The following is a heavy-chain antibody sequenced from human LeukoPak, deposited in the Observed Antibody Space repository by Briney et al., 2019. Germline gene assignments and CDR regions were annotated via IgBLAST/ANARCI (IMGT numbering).Heavy chain of an antibody. J-gene: IGHJ5*02. CDR3: ARRAPISITMVRGGFDP. V-gene: IGHV4-4*07. Sequence: SETPSLTCTVSGGSISSYYWSWIRQPAGKGLEWIGRIYTSGSTNYNPSLKSRVTMSVDTSKNQFSLKLSSVTAADTAVYYCARRAPISITMVRGGFDPWGQGTLVTVSS. D-gene: IGHD3-10*01. CDR2: IYTSGST. CDR1: GGSISSYY.